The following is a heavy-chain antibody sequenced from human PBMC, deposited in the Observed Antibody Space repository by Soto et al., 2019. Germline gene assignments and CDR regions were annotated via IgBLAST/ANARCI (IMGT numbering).Heavy chain of an antibody. CDR3: TRDLSH. Sequence: DVQLVESGGGLVQPGGSLRLSCAASGFPFSTYPMHWVRQAPGKGLEWISNINSASTTTFHADSVKGRFSVARDNAKNSLYLQLTSLRHEDTAVYYCTRDLSHWGQGTLVTVSS. CDR2: INSASTTT. CDR1: GFPFSTYP. J-gene: IGHJ4*02. V-gene: IGHV3-48*02.